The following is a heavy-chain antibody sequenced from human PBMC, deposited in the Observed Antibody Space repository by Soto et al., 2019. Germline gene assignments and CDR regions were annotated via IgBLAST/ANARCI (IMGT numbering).Heavy chain of an antibody. J-gene: IGHJ4*02. V-gene: IGHV3-23*01. CDR1: GFTFSSYA. CDR3: AEWIVDTAMVSPAYYFDY. CDR2: ISGSGGST. D-gene: IGHD5-18*01. Sequence: PGGSLRLSCAASGFTFSSYAMSWVRQAPGKGLEWVSAISGSGGSTYYADSVKGRFTISRDNSKNTLYLQMNSLRAEDTAVYYCAEWIVDTAMVSPAYYFDYWGQGTLVTVSS.